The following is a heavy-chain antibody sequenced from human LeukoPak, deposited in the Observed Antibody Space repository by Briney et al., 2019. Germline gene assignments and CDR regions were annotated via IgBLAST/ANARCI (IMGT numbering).Heavy chain of an antibody. CDR2: IIPIFGTA. V-gene: IGHV1-69*13. Sequence: GASVKVSCKASGGTFSSYAISWVRQAPGQGLEWMGGIIPIFGTANYAQKFQSRVTITADESTSAAYMELSSLRSEDTAVYYCARGVGIAARLFDYWGQGTLVTVSS. D-gene: IGHD6-6*01. CDR1: GGTFSSYA. CDR3: ARGVGIAARLFDY. J-gene: IGHJ4*02.